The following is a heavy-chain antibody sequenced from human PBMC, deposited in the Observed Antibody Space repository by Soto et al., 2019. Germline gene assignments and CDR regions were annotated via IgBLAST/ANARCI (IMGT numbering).Heavy chain of an antibody. CDR2: IWYDGSNK. CDR1: GFTFSSYG. CDR3: ASDHIPLRFGVGYYYGMDV. D-gene: IGHD3-3*01. J-gene: IGHJ6*02. V-gene: IGHV3-33*01. Sequence: QVQLVESGGGVVQPGRSLRLSCAASGFTFSSYGMHWVRQAPGKGLEWVAVIWYDGSNKYYADSVKGRFTISRDNSKNXLFXQMNSLRAEDTAVYYCASDHIPLRFGVGYYYGMDVWGQGTTVTVSS.